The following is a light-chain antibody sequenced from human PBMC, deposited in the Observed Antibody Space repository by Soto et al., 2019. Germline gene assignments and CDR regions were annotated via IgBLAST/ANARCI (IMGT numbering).Light chain of an antibody. Sequence: QSALTQPPYESGSPGQSVAISCTGTSSDVGGYNYASWYQQHPGKAPKLMIYEVNKRPSGVPDRFSGSKSGNTASLTVSGLQAEDEADYYCSSYAGSSNVFGSGIKVTGL. CDR1: SSDVGGYNY. CDR2: EVN. CDR3: SSYAGSSNV. J-gene: IGLJ1*01. V-gene: IGLV2-8*01.